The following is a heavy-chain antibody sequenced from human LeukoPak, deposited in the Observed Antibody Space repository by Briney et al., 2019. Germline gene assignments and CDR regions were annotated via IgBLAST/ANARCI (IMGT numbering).Heavy chain of an antibody. V-gene: IGHV1-2*04. J-gene: IGHJ3*02. CDR1: GYTFTGYY. CDR3: ARVQQDCQTSLGILRCAFDI. D-gene: IGHD3-16*01. Sequence: ASVKVSCKVSGYTFTGYYIHWVRQAPGQGLEWMGWINPNSGGTNYAQKFQGCVTMTRDTSISTAYMDLSRLRSDDTAVYYCARVQQDCQTSLGILRCAFDIWGQGTMVTVSS. CDR2: INPNSGGT.